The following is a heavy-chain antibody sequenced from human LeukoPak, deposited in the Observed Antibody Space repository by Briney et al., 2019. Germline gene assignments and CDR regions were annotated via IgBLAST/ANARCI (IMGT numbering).Heavy chain of an antibody. CDR1: GFTFDDYA. Sequence: PGGSLRLSCAASGFTFDDYAMHWVRHAPGKGLEWVSGISWNSGSIGYADSVKGRFTISRDNAKNTLHLQMNSLRDEDTAVYYCATATFYATSGYFPSWGQGTLVTVSS. J-gene: IGHJ5*02. V-gene: IGHV3-9*01. CDR2: ISWNSGSI. CDR3: ATATFYATSGYFPS. D-gene: IGHD3-22*01.